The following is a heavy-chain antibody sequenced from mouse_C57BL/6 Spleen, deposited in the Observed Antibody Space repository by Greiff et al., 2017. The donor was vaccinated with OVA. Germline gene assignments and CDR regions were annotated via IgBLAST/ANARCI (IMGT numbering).Heavy chain of an antibody. CDR1: DYTFTSYW. V-gene: IGHV1-5*01. Sequence: EVQLQQSGTVLARPGASVKMSCKTSDYTFTSYWMHWVKQRPGQGLEWIGAIYPGNSDTSYNQKFKGKAKLTAVTSASTAYMELSSLTNEDSAVYYCTRGGLRAWFAYWGQGTGHCLC. J-gene: IGHJ3*01. CDR3: TRGGLRAWFAY. CDR2: IYPGNSDT. D-gene: IGHD2-4*01.